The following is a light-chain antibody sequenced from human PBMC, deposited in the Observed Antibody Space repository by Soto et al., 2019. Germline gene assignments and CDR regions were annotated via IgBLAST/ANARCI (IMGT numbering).Light chain of an antibody. Sequence: EIVLTQSPGTLSLSPGERATLSCRASQSVSRSLLAWYQQKPGQAPRLLIYGASTRPTGIADRFSGSGSGTDFTLTISRLEPEDFAVYYCQQYGNPPPYSFGQGTKLEIK. CDR2: GAS. V-gene: IGKV3-20*01. J-gene: IGKJ2*03. CDR1: QSVSRSL. CDR3: QQYGNPPPYS.